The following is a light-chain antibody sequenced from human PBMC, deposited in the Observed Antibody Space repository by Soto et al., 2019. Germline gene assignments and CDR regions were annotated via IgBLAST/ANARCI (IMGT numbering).Light chain of an antibody. CDR3: SAYTRRATYV. CDR2: EVN. V-gene: IGLV2-14*01. J-gene: IGLJ1*01. CDR1: SSDVGGYNY. Sequence: QSALTQPASVSGSPGQSITISCTGTSSDVGGYNYVSWYQQNPGKAPKLMIYEVNNRPSGVSNRFSGSTSGNTASLPISGLQAEDEADYYCSAYTRRATYVFGTGTKVTVL.